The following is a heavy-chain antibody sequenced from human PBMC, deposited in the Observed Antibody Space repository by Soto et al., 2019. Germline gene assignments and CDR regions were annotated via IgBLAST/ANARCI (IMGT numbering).Heavy chain of an antibody. CDR2: ISYDGSNK. D-gene: IGHD2-21*02. Sequence: GGSLRLSCAASGFTFSSYAMHWVRQAPGKGLEWVAVISYDGSNKYYADSVKGRFTISRDNSKNTLYLQMNSLRAEDTAVYYCARDWATVVVTAMIYWSQG. J-gene: IGHJ4*02. CDR3: ARDWATVVVTAMIY. V-gene: IGHV3-30-3*01. CDR1: GFTFSSYA.